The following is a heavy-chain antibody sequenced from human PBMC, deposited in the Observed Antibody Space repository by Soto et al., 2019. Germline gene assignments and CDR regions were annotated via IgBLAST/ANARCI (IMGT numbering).Heavy chain of an antibody. V-gene: IGHV3-30-3*01. CDR3: ALVRVVEYHFDS. D-gene: IGHD3-10*02. CDR2: ISYDGSNK. J-gene: IGHJ4*02. Sequence: QVQLVESGGGVVQPGRSLRLSCAASGFTFSSYAMHWVRQAPGKGLEWVAVISYDGSNKYYADSVKGRFTISRDNSKNTLYLQMSSLRAEDTAVYYCALVRVVEYHFDSWGQGTLVTVSS. CDR1: GFTFSSYA.